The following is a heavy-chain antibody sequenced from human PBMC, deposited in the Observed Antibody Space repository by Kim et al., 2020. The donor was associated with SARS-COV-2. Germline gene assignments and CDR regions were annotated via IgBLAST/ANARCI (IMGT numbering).Heavy chain of an antibody. V-gene: IGHV3-53*01. CDR3: AGAMVRGVIITGGMDV. CDR2: IYSGGST. CDR1: GFTVSRTY. D-gene: IGHD3-10*01. J-gene: IGHJ6*02. Sequence: GGSLRLSCAVSGFTVSRTYMSWVRQAPGKGLEWVSVIYSGGSTYYTDSVKGRFTISRDNSKNTLYLQMNSLRAEDTGVYYCAGAMVRGVIITGGMDVWG.